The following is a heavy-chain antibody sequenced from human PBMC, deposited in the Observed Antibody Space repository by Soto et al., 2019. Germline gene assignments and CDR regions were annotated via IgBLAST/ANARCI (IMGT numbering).Heavy chain of an antibody. J-gene: IGHJ3*02. CDR1: GGSFSGYD. CDR3: ARCTVAGGLDAFDI. CDR2: INHSGST. Sequence: PFETLSLTCAVYGGSFSGYDWSWISQPPGKGLEWIGEINHSGSTNYNPSLKSRVTISVDTSKNQFSLKLSSVTPEDTAVYYCARCTVAGGLDAFDIWVQGTLVTVSS. V-gene: IGHV4-34*01. D-gene: IGHD6-19*01.